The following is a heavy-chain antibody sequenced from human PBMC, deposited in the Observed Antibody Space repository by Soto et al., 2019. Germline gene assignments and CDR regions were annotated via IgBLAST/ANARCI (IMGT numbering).Heavy chain of an antibody. CDR3: ARERYSSSWYTSDSYYYYGMVV. CDR1: GGSISSGGYY. CDR2: IYYSGST. D-gene: IGHD6-13*01. J-gene: IGHJ6*02. Sequence: SETLSLTCTVSGGSISSGGYYWSWIRQHPGKVLEWIGYIYYSGSTYYNPSLKSRVTISVDTSKNQFSLKLSSVTAADTAVYYCARERYSSSWYTSDSYYYYGMVVWGQGTTVTVS. V-gene: IGHV4-31*03.